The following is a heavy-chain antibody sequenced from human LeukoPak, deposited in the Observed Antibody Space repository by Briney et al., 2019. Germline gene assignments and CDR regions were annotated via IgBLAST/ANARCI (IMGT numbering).Heavy chain of an antibody. CDR3: VRGETTVTTCFDP. CDR1: GFTFSSHG. Sequence: GGSLRLSCAASGFTFSSHGMHWVRQAPGKGLEWVTVIWYDGSNKYYADSVKGRFTISRDNSKNTLYLQMNSLRTEDTAVYYCVRGETTVTTCFDPWGQGTLVTVSS. CDR2: IWYDGSNK. D-gene: IGHD4-17*01. V-gene: IGHV3-33*01. J-gene: IGHJ5*02.